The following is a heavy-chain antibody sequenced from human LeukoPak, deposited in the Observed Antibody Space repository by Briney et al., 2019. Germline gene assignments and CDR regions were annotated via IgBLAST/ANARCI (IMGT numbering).Heavy chain of an antibody. CDR3: ARKADIVVVPAAIDFDY. CDR2: IYYSGST. D-gene: IGHD2-2*01. V-gene: IGHV4-39*01. CDR1: GGSISSSSYY. J-gene: IGHJ4*02. Sequence: SETLSLTCTVSGGSISSSSYYWGWIRQPPGKGLEWIGSIYYSGSTYYNPSLKSRVTISVDTSKNQFSLKLSSVTAADTAVYYCARKADIVVVPAAIDFDYWGQGTLVTVSS.